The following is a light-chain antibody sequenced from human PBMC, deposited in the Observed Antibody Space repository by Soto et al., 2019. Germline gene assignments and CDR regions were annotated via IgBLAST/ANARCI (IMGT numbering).Light chain of an antibody. CDR2: EGN. J-gene: IGLJ2*01. CDR3: CSYADSRIFVI. Sequence: QSALTQPRSVSGSPGQSVTISCTGTSSDVGAYKYVSWYQHHPAKAPKLIIYEGNKRPSGVSNRFSGSKSGNTASLTISGLQAEDEADYFCCSYADSRIFVIFGGGTKLTVL. CDR1: SSDVGAYKY. V-gene: IGLV2-23*03.